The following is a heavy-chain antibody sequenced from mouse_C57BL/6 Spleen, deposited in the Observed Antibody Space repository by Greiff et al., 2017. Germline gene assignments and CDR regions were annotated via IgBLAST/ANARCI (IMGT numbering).Heavy chain of an antibody. J-gene: IGHJ2*01. CDR1: GFNIKDYY. CDR2: IDPEDGET. V-gene: IGHV14-2*01. CDR3: ARGSLPGGPHPYYFDY. Sequence: VHVKQSGAELVKPGASVKLSCTASGFNIKDYYMHWVKQRTEQGLEWIGRIDPEDGETKYAPKFQGKATITADTSSNTAYLQLSSLTSEDTAVYYCARGSLPGGPHPYYFDYWGQGTTLTVSS. D-gene: IGHD1-1*02.